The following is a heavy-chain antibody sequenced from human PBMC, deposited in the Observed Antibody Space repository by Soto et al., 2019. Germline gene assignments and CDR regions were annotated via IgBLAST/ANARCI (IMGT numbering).Heavy chain of an antibody. CDR3: ARDDDTTMIT. V-gene: IGHV4-31*03. J-gene: IGHJ5*02. CDR2: IYYSGST. D-gene: IGHD5-18*01. CDR1: GGSISSGDYY. Sequence: SETLSLTCTVSGGSISSGDYYWTWIRQHPGKGLEWIGYIYYSGSTYYNPSLKSRVTISVDTSKNQFSLKLSSVTAADTAVYYCARDDDTTMITWGQGTLVTVSS.